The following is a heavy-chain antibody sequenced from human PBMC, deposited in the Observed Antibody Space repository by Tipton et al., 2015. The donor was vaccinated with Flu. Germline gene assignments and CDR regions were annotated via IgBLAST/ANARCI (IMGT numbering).Heavy chain of an antibody. CDR1: GFTFTSYD. CDR2: ISSAGDT. D-gene: IGHD6-13*01. V-gene: IGHV3-13*01. CDR3: ARGPLPDSNWYNGMDV. Sequence: SLRLSCTASGFTFTSYDMHWVRQVTGEGLEWVSGISSAGDTYYLDSVKGRFTISRDNAKNSLYLQMNSLRVGDTAVYYCARGPLPDSNWYNGMDVWGQGTTVTVSS. J-gene: IGHJ6*02.